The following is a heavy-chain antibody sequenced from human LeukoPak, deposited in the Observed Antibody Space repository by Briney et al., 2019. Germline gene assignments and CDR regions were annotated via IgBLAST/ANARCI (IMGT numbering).Heavy chain of an antibody. Sequence: GASVKVSCKASGYTFTGYYMHWVRQAPGQGLEWVGWINPNSGGTNYAQKFQGRVTMTRDTSISTAYMELSRLRSDDTAVYYCARVVGYCSSTSCYRGAFDYWGQGTLVTVSS. CDR3: ARVVGYCSSTSCYRGAFDY. V-gene: IGHV1-2*02. D-gene: IGHD2-2*02. CDR1: GYTFTGYY. J-gene: IGHJ4*02. CDR2: INPNSGGT.